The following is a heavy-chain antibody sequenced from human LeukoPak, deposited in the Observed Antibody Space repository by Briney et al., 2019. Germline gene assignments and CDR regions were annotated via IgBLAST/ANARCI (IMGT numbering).Heavy chain of an antibody. V-gene: IGHV1-69*04. Sequence: GASVKVSCKASGVTLNTFSVSWVRQAPGQGLEWMGRIIPILGIANYAQKFQGRVTITADKSTSTAYMELSSLRSEDTAVYYCAREAGEYSYGHTDYWGQGTLVTVSS. D-gene: IGHD5-18*01. CDR3: AREAGEYSYGHTDY. CDR1: GVTLNTFS. J-gene: IGHJ4*02. CDR2: IIPILGIA.